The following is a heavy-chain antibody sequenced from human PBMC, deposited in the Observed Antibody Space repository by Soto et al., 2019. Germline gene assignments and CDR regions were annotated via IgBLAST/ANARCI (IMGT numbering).Heavy chain of an antibody. CDR1: GGSISSGGYY. V-gene: IGHV4-31*03. J-gene: IGHJ4*02. Sequence: QVQLQESGPGLVKPSQTLSLTCTVSGGSISSGGYYWSWIRQHPGKGLEWIGYIYYSGSTYYNPSLKNRVTISVDKYKNQFSLKLSSVTAADTAVYYCARVYGGVVVIKGLGFDYWGQATLLTVSS. D-gene: IGHD3-22*01. CDR2: IYYSGST. CDR3: ARVYGGVVVIKGLGFDY.